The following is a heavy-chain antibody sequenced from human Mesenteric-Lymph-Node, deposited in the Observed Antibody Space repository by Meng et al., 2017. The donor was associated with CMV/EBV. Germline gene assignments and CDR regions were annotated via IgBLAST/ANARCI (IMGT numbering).Heavy chain of an antibody. CDR1: GFTFSDYY. Sequence: GESLKISCAASGFTFSDYYMSWIRQAPGKGLEWVSYISSSGSTIYYADSVKGRFTISRDNAKNSLYLQMNSLRAEDTAVYYCARAPPKYCSSTSCFRPLDYWGQGTLVTVSS. D-gene: IGHD2-2*01. V-gene: IGHV3-11*04. J-gene: IGHJ4*02. CDR2: ISSSGSTI. CDR3: ARAPPKYCSSTSCFRPLDY.